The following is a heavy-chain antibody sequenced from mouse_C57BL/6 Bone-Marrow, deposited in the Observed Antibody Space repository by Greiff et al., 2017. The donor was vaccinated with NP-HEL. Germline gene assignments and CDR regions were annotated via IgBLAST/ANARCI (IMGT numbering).Heavy chain of an antibody. CDR3: TTDPSTVVTTWRFGRFAY. CDR2: IDPENGDT. D-gene: IGHD2-2*01. Sequence: VQLQQSGAELVRPGASVKLSCTASGFNIKDDYMHWVKQRPEQGLEWIGWIDPENGDTEYASKFQGKATITADTSSNTAYLQLSSLTSEDTAVYYCTTDPSTVVTTWRFGRFAYWGQGTLVTVSA. CDR1: GFNIKDDY. V-gene: IGHV14-4*01. J-gene: IGHJ3*01.